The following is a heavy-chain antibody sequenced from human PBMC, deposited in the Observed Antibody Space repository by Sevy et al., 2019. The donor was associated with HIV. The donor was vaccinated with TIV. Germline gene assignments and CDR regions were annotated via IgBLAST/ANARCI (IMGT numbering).Heavy chain of an antibody. CDR2: INWNGGST. V-gene: IGHV3-20*04. CDR1: GFTFDDYG. CDR3: ARDRGYYGSGSYYNENFYCFDY. Sequence: GGSLRLSCAASGFTFDDYGMSWVRQAPGKGLEWVSGINWNGGSTGYADSVKGRFTISRDNDKNSLYLQMNSLSAVETVLYYCARDRGYYGSGSYYNENFYCFDYWGQGTLVTVSS. J-gene: IGHJ4*02. D-gene: IGHD3-10*01.